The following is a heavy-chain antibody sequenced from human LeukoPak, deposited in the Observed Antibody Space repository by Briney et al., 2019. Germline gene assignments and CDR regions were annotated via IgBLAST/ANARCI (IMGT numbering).Heavy chain of an antibody. Sequence: PSETLSLTCAVYGGSFSGYYWSWIRQPPGKGLEWIGEINHSGSTNYNPSLKSRVTISVDTSKNQFSLKLSSVTAADTAVYYCARGRGSSGPFDYWGQGTLVTVSS. CDR1: GGSFSGYY. J-gene: IGHJ4*02. CDR3: ARGRGSSGPFDY. CDR2: INHSGST. D-gene: IGHD3-22*01. V-gene: IGHV4-34*01.